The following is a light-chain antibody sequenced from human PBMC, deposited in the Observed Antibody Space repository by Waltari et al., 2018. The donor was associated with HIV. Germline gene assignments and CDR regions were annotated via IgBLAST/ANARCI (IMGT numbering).Light chain of an antibody. J-gene: IGLJ3*02. Sequence: SFELTQPPSVSVSPGQTARITCSGHALPKQFAYWYQQKPGQAPVLIIYQDTERPAGIPERFSGSSSGTRVTLTVSGVQAEDEADYYCQSADSSGTWVFGGGTKLTVL. CDR1: ALPKQF. CDR3: QSADSSGTWV. V-gene: IGLV3-25*03. CDR2: QDT.